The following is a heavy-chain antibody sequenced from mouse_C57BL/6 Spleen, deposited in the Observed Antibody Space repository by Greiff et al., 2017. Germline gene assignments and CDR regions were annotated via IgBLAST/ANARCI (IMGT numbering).Heavy chain of an antibody. CDR2: IWSDGST. Sequence: QVQLKESGPGLVAPSQSLSITCTVSGFSLTSYGVHWVRQPPGKGLEWLVVIWSDGSTTYNSALKSRLSISKDNSKSQVFLKMNSLQTDDTAMYYCARQEDYDYAFYAMDYWGQGTSVTVSS. V-gene: IGHV2-6-1*01. D-gene: IGHD2-4*01. CDR3: ARQEDYDYAFYAMDY. CDR1: GFSLTSYG. J-gene: IGHJ4*01.